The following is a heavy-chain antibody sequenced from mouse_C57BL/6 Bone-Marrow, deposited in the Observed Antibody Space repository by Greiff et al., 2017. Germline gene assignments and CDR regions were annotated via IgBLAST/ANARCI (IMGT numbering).Heavy chain of an antibody. Sequence: VQLQQSGPELVKPGASVKISCKASGYAFSSSWMNWVKQRPGKGLEWIGRIYPGDGDTNYNGKFKGKATLTADKSSSTAYMQLSSLTSEDSAVYFCARGRGSSSGRYYFDYWGQGTTLTVSS. V-gene: IGHV1-82*01. CDR2: IYPGDGDT. CDR1: GYAFSSSW. D-gene: IGHD1-1*01. CDR3: ARGRGSSSGRYYFDY. J-gene: IGHJ2*01.